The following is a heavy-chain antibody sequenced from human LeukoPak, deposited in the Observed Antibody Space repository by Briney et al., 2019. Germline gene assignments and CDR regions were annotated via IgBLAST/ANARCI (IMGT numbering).Heavy chain of an antibody. Sequence: GGSLRLSCAASGFTFSSYAMSWVRQAPGKGLEWVSAVSGSGGSTYYADSVKGRFTISRDNSKNTLYLQMNSLRAEDTAVYYCAKVGLNSRKAFPITIFGVPPAAYYFDYWGREPWSPSPQ. V-gene: IGHV3-23*01. CDR3: AKVGLNSRKAFPITIFGVPPAAYYFDY. CDR2: VSGSGGST. D-gene: IGHD3-3*01. J-gene: IGHJ4*02. CDR1: GFTFSSYA.